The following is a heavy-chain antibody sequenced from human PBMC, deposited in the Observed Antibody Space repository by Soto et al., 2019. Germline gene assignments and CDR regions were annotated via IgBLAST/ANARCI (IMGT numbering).Heavy chain of an antibody. Sequence: ASVKVSCKASGGTFSSYTISWVRQAPGQGLEWMGRIIPILGIANYAQKFQGRVTITADKSTSTAYMKPSSLRSEDTAVYHCARGLRVVALFLNYAYYYYGMDVCGQRTTVPVSS. V-gene: IGHV1-69*02. D-gene: IGHD2-15*01. CDR2: IIPILGIA. J-gene: IGHJ6*02. CDR1: GGTFSSYT. CDR3: ARGLRVVALFLNYAYYYYGMDV.